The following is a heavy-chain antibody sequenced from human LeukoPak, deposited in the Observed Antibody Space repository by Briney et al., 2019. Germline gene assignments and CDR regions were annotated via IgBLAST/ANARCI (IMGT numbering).Heavy chain of an antibody. V-gene: IGHV3-23*01. Sequence: GGSLRLSCAASGFTFSSYEMNWVRQAPGKGLEWVSAVSNRGGSTYYADSVKGRFTISRDNSKNTLYLQMNSLRAEDTAVYYCAKDLGWDPGNWFDPWGQGTLVTVSS. J-gene: IGHJ5*02. D-gene: IGHD6-19*01. CDR2: VSNRGGST. CDR1: GFTFSSYE. CDR3: AKDLGWDPGNWFDP.